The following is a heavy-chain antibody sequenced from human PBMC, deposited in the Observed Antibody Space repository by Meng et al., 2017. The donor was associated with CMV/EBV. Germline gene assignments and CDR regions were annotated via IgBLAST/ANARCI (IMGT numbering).Heavy chain of an antibody. V-gene: IGHV3-30*04. Sequence: GGSLRLSCAASGFTFSSYAMHWVRQAPGKGLEWVAVISYDGSNKYYADSVKGRFTISRDNSKNTLYLQMNSLGAEDTAVYYCARGLYSGMDVWGQGTTVTVSS. D-gene: IGHD4-11*01. J-gene: IGHJ6*02. CDR1: GFTFSSYA. CDR2: ISYDGSNK. CDR3: ARGLYSGMDV.